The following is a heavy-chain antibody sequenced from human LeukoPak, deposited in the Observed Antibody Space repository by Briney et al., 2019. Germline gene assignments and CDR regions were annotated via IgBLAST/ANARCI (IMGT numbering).Heavy chain of an antibody. CDR1: GFTFSYSW. D-gene: IGHD2-21*02. J-gene: IGHJ4*02. CDR2: IKSKTDGGTT. Sequence: PGGSLRLSCAASGFTFSYSWVSWVRQAPGMGLEWVGRIKSKTDGGTTDYAAPVNGRFTISRDDSSGTLYLLMNSLKTEDTAVSYCSTSLRGSDCCLDYWGQGTLVAVSS. V-gene: IGHV3-15*01. CDR3: STSLRGSDCCLDY.